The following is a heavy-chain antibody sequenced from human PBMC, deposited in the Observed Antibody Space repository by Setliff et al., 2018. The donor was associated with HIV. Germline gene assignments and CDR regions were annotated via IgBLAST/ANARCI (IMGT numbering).Heavy chain of an antibody. J-gene: IGHJ4*02. Sequence: SETLSLTCTVSGDSINSGSYYWSWIRQPAGEGLEWIGHIFTSGSTTYNPSLKSRVSISLDTSKNQFSLKLSSVTAADTAVYYCAGGPTTRYFDHWGQGNLVTVSS. CDR3: AGGPTTRYFDH. D-gene: IGHD3-16*01. CDR2: IFTSGST. V-gene: IGHV4-61*09. CDR1: GDSINSGSYY.